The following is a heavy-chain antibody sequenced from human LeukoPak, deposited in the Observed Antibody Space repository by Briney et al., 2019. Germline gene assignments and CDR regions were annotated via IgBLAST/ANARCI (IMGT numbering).Heavy chain of an antibody. CDR3: AKGLVAADRYYFDY. CDR1: GFTFDDYG. CDR2: INWNGGST. J-gene: IGHJ4*02. Sequence: PGGSLRLSCAASGFTFDDYGMSWVRQAPGKGLEWVSGINWNGGSTGYADSVKGRFTISRDNAKNSLYLQMNSLRAEDTAVYYCAKGLVAADRYYFDYWGQGTLVTVSS. V-gene: IGHV3-20*04. D-gene: IGHD6-13*01.